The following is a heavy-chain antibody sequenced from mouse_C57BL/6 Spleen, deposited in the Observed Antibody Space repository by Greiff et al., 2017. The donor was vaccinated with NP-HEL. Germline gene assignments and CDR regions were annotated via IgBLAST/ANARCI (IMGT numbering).Heavy chain of an antibody. J-gene: IGHJ3*01. V-gene: IGHV1-85*01. D-gene: IGHD2-5*01. CDR1: GYTFTSYD. Sequence: QVQLQQSGPELVKPGASVKLSCKASGYTFTSYDINWVKQRPGQGLEWIGWIYPRDGSTKYNEKFKGKATLTVDTSSSTAYMELHSLTSEDSAVYFCARRIDSNPEAWFAYWGQGTLVTVSA. CDR2: IYPRDGST. CDR3: ARRIDSNPEAWFAY.